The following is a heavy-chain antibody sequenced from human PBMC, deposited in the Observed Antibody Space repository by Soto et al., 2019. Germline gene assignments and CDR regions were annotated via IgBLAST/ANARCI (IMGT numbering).Heavy chain of an antibody. CDR1: GFTFRNAW. D-gene: IGHD3-10*01. Sequence: GGSLRLSCAASGFTFRNAWMTWVRQAPGKGLEWVGHFKSKSDGGTTDYAAAVKGRFTISRDDSKNTLFLQMNSLKAEDTAVYYCTTGFLYYYSSVAYNFYWGQGTLVTVSS. J-gene: IGHJ4*02. CDR2: FKSKSDGGTT. V-gene: IGHV3-15*01. CDR3: TTGFLYYYSSVAYNFY.